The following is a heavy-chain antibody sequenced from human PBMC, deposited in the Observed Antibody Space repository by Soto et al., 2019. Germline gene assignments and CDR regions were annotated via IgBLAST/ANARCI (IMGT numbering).Heavy chain of an antibody. CDR1: GFTFSNYG. D-gene: IGHD2-15*01. Sequence: QVQLVESGGGVVQPGRSLRLSCAASGFTFSNYGMHWVRQAPGKGLEWVAVIWDDGSNKYYADSVKGRFTISRDNSKNTLYLQMNSLRAEDTAVYYCARVGYCSGGSCYDVDYWGQGTLVTVSS. CDR3: ARVGYCSGGSCYDVDY. V-gene: IGHV3-33*01. J-gene: IGHJ4*02. CDR2: IWDDGSNK.